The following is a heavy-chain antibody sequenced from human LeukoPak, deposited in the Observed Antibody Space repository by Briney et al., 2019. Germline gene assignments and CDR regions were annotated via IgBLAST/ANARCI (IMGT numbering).Heavy chain of an antibody. CDR2: ISAYNGNT. CDR3: ARDADYYDNSPGY. Sequence: GESLKISCKGSGYSFTSYWIGWVRQAPGQGLEWMGWISAYNGNTNYAQKLQGRVTMTTDTSTSTAYMELRSLRSDDTAVYYCARDADYYDNSPGYWGQGTLVTVSS. J-gene: IGHJ4*02. CDR1: GYSFTSYW. V-gene: IGHV1-18*04. D-gene: IGHD3-22*01.